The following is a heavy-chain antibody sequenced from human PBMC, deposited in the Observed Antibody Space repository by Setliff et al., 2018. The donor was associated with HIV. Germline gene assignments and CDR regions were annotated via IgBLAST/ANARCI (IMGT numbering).Heavy chain of an antibody. D-gene: IGHD3-10*01. Sequence: ASVKVSCKASGDTFRMDTSSWLRQAPGHGPEWMGGIVAAFGSTTYAQKFQGRVRITADASTSTVYMELRSLTPEDTAVYYCARDGSGILRGTFDIWVQGTLVTVSS. CDR2: IVAAFGST. J-gene: IGHJ3*02. CDR1: GDTFRMDT. V-gene: IGHV1-69*13. CDR3: ARDGSGILRGTFDI.